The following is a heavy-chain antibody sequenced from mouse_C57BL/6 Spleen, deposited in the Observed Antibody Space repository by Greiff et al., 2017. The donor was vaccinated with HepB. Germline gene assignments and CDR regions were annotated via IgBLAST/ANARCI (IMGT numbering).Heavy chain of an antibody. CDR3: TRANYDYDRYFDV. CDR2: ISSGGDYI. J-gene: IGHJ1*03. V-gene: IGHV5-9-1*02. Sequence: EVKVVESGEGLVKPGGSLKLSCAASGFTFSSYAMSWVRQTPEKRLEWVAYISSGGDYIYYADTVKGRFTISRDNARNTLYLQMSSLKSEDTAMYYCTRANYDYDRYFDVWGTGTTVTVSS. D-gene: IGHD2-4*01. CDR1: GFTFSSYA.